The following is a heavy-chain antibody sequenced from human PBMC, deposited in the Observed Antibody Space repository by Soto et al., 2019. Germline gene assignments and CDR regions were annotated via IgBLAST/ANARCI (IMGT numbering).Heavy chain of an antibody. CDR1: GGSISSGGYY. CDR2: IYYSGST. Sequence: SSETLSLTCTVSGGSISSGGYYWSWIRQHPGKGLEWIGYIYYSGSTYYNPSLKSRVTISVDTSKNQFSLKLSSVTAADTAVYYCAGNGYGDYVTLRYYMDVWGKGTTVNVSS. V-gene: IGHV4-31*03. CDR3: AGNGYGDYVTLRYYMDV. J-gene: IGHJ6*03. D-gene: IGHD4-17*01.